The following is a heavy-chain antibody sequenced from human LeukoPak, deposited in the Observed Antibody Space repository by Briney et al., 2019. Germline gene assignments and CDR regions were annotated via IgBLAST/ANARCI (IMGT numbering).Heavy chain of an antibody. CDR2: IIPILGIA. Sequence: ASVKVSCTASGGTFSSYAISWVRQAPGQGLEWMGRIIPILGIANYAQKFQGRVTITADKSTSTAYMELSSLRSEDTAVYYCARDSRVVGATYSYYYYGMDVWGQGTTVTVSS. CDR1: GGTFSSYA. D-gene: IGHD1-26*01. CDR3: ARDSRVVGATYSYYYYGMDV. J-gene: IGHJ6*02. V-gene: IGHV1-69*04.